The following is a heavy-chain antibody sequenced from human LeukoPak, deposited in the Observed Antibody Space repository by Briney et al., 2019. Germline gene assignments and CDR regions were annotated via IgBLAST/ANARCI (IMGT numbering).Heavy chain of an antibody. D-gene: IGHD6-6*01. CDR3: ARDRGSSSSQRGGSFDY. V-gene: IGHV3-11*01. J-gene: IGHJ4*02. CDR2: ISSSGSTI. Sequence: RGSLRLSCAASGFTFSDYYMSWIRQAPGKGLEWVSYISSSGSTIYYADPVKGRFTISRDNAKNSLYLQMNSLRAEDTAVYYCARDRGSSSSQRGGSFDYWGQGTLVTVSS. CDR1: GFTFSDYY.